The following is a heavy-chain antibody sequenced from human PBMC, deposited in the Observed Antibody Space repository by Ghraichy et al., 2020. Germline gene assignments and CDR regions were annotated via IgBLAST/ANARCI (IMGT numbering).Heavy chain of an antibody. V-gene: IGHV4-34*01. Sequence: SQTLSLTCAVYGGSFSGYYWSWIRRPPGKGLEWIGEINHSGSTNYNPSLKSRVTISVDTSKNQFSLKLSSVTAADTAVYYCARLEQQQLVHNYFDYWGQGTLVTVSS. D-gene: IGHD6-13*01. J-gene: IGHJ4*02. CDR1: GGSFSGYY. CDR3: ARLEQQQLVHNYFDY. CDR2: INHSGST.